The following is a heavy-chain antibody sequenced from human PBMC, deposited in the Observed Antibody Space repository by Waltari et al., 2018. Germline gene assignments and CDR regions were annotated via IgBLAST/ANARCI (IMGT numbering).Heavy chain of an antibody. CDR2: LIPTFVTA. Sequence: QVQLVQSGAEVKKPGSSVKVSCKASGGTFSSYAISWVRQAPGQGLEWMGGLIPTFVTANYAQKFQVRFTITADESTSPAYMELSSLRSEDTAVYYCASRGYCSSTSCYDWFDPWGQGTLVTVSS. J-gene: IGHJ5*02. CDR3: ASRGYCSSTSCYDWFDP. CDR1: GGTFSSYA. V-gene: IGHV1-69*01. D-gene: IGHD2-2*01.